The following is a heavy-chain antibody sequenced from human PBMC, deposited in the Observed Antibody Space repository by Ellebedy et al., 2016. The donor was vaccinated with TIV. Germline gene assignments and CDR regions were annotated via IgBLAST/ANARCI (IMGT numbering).Heavy chain of an antibody. Sequence: PGGSLRLSCAASGFTFTTYWMSWVRQAPGKGLEWVANIKEDGSQKNYVDSVKGRFTISRDNAKNSVYLQMNSLRAEYTAVYYCAKDTWFGESDYWGQGTLVTVSS. V-gene: IGHV3-7*03. J-gene: IGHJ4*02. CDR1: GFTFTTYW. D-gene: IGHD3-10*01. CDR3: AKDTWFGESDY. CDR2: IKEDGSQK.